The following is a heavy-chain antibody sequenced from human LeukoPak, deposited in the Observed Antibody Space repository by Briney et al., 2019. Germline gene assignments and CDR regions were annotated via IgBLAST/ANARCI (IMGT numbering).Heavy chain of an antibody. CDR3: ARGKNSASDAFDI. CDR1: GFTFSSYN. V-gene: IGHV3-48*02. Sequence: PGGSLRLSCAASGFTFSSYNMNWVRQAPGKGLEWVSYISSRSNTIYYAGSMKGRFTISRDNAKNSLYLQMNSLRDEDTAVYYCARGKNSASDAFDIWGQGTVVTVSS. CDR2: ISSRSNTI. J-gene: IGHJ3*02. D-gene: IGHD2/OR15-2a*01.